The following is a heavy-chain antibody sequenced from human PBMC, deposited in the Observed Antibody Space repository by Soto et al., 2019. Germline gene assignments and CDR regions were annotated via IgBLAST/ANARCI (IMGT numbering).Heavy chain of an antibody. V-gene: IGHV3-23*01. Sequence: EVHLLESGGGVVQPGGSLRLSCVASGFNFKKFAMAWVRQAPGEGLEWVSGISCCGGSTSYADSVKGRFSIARDDSKNTLSLQMNSLRVEDTAQYYCAKADGEQWLVPHLDNWGQATLVTVS. CDR1: GFNFKKFA. CDR3: AKADGEQWLVPHLDN. D-gene: IGHD6-19*01. J-gene: IGHJ4*02. CDR2: ISCCGGST.